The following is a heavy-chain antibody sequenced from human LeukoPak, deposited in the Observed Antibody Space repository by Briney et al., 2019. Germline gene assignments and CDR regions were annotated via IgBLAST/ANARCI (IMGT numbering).Heavy chain of an antibody. D-gene: IGHD1-26*01. CDR2: IIPIFGTA. CDR1: GGTFSSYA. V-gene: IGHV1-69*13. CDR3: ARSGNSGSYSDY. Sequence: SVKVSCKASGGTFSSYAISWVRQAPGQGLEWMGGIIPIFGTANYAQKFQGRVTIAADESTSTAYMELSSLRSEDTAVYYCARSGNSGSYSDYWGQGTLVTVSS. J-gene: IGHJ4*02.